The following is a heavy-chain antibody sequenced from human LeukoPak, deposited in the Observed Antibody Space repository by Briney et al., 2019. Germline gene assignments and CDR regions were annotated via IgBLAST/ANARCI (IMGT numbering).Heavy chain of an antibody. CDR1: GFTFSDYY. D-gene: IGHD4-11*01. CDR2: ISSSGTTI. Sequence: GGSLRLSCPASGFTFSDYYMSCIRKAPGKGLEWVSYISSSGTTIYYADSVKGRFTISRDNAKNSLYLQMNSLRAEDTAVYYCARADYDAFDIWGQGTMVTVSS. V-gene: IGHV3-11*01. J-gene: IGHJ3*02. CDR3: ARADYDAFDI.